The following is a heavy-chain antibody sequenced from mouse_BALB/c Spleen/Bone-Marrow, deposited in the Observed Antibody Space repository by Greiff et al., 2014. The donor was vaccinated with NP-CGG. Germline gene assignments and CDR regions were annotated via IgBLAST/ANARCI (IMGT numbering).Heavy chain of an antibody. Sequence: VQLQESGAELVRPGTSVKVSCKASGYAFTNYLIEWVKQRPGQGLEWIGVINPGSGGTNYNEKFKGKATLTADKSPSTAYMQLSSLTSDDSAVYFCARRDGNYAWFAYWGQGTLVTVSA. CDR3: ARRDGNYAWFAY. V-gene: IGHV1-54*03. D-gene: IGHD2-1*01. CDR2: INPGSGGT. CDR1: GYAFTNYL. J-gene: IGHJ3*01.